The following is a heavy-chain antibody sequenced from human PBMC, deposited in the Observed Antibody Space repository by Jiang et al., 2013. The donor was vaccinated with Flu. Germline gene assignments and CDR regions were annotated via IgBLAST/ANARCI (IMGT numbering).Heavy chain of an antibody. Sequence: EVKKPGSAVKVSCKTSGGIFRNFAINWVRQAPGQGLEWMGRIIPILGIANYAQKFQGRVTITADKSTSTAYMELSSLRSEDTAVYYCARGLTMVRGYYFDYWGQGTLVTVSS. J-gene: IGHJ4*02. CDR1: GGIFRNFA. CDR3: ARGLTMVRGYYFDY. D-gene: IGHD3-10*01. V-gene: IGHV1-69*04. CDR2: IIPILGIA.